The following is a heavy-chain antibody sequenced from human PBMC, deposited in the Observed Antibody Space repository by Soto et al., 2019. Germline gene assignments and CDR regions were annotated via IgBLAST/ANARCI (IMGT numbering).Heavy chain of an antibody. CDR3: VEDLSSITGIPRDAFDI. D-gene: IGHD1-20*01. J-gene: IGHJ3*02. V-gene: IGHV3-9*01. CDR1: GFTFENYA. CDR2: ISWNSAII. Sequence: EVQLVESGGGLVHPGGSLRLSCAVSGFTFENYAMNWVRQRPGKGLEWVSDISWNSAIIDYADSVRGRFTISRDNAKNSLYLQMNSLRAEDTALYYCVEDLSSITGIPRDAFDIWGRGTMVTVSS.